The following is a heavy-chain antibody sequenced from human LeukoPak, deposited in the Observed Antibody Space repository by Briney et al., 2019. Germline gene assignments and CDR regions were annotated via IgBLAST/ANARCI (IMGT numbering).Heavy chain of an antibody. D-gene: IGHD1-26*01. Sequence: SETLSLTCGVYGGSFSGDYWSWVRQPPGKGLEWIGEINHSGSASYNPSLKSRVTISVDTSKNQFSLKLSSVTAADTAVYYCARHAVGAIIAWDYWGQGTLVTVSS. CDR3: ARHAVGAIIAWDY. V-gene: IGHV4-34*01. CDR2: INHSGSA. CDR1: GGSFSGDY. J-gene: IGHJ4*02.